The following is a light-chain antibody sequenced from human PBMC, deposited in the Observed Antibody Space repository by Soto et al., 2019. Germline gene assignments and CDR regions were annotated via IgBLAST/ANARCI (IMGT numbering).Light chain of an antibody. CDR3: QQYNNWPPAYT. Sequence: EIVMTQSPATLSVSPRERATLSCRASQRISSNLAWYQQKPVQAPRLLIYGASTRATGIPERFSGSGSGTEFTLTISSLQSEDFAVYYCQQYNNWPPAYTFGQGTKVEIK. CDR1: QRISSN. J-gene: IGKJ2*01. CDR2: GAS. V-gene: IGKV3-15*01.